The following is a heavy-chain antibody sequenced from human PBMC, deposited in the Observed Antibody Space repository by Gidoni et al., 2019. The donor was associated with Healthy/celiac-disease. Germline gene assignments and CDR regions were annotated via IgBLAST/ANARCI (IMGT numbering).Heavy chain of an antibody. D-gene: IGHD2-2*02. CDR2: IYYSGST. V-gene: IGHV4-31*02. Sequence: GYYWSWIRQHPGKGLEWIGYIYYSGSTYYNPSLKSRVTISVDTSKNQFSLKLSSVTAADTAVYYCARDRYCSSTSCYSRSGWFDPWGQGTLVTVSS. J-gene: IGHJ5*02. CDR1: GYY. CDR3: ARDRYCSSTSCYSRSGWFDP.